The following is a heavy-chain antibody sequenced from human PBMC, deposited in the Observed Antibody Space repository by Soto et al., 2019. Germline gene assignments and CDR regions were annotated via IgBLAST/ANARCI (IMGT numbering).Heavy chain of an antibody. CDR1: GGSFSGYY. CDR2: INHSGST. Sequence: SETLSLTCAVYGGSFSGYYWSWIRQPPGKGLEWIGEINHSGSTNYNPSLKSRVTISVDTSKNQFSLKLSSVTAADTAVYYCARGRRGIVVVPAATYYYYYMDVWGKGTTVTVSS. V-gene: IGHV4-34*01. D-gene: IGHD2-2*01. J-gene: IGHJ6*03. CDR3: ARGRRGIVVVPAATYYYYYMDV.